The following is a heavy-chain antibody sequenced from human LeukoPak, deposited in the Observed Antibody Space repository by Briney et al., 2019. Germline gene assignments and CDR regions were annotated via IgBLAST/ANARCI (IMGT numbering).Heavy chain of an antibody. CDR3: ARRGESYYFDY. D-gene: IGHD3-16*01. CDR1: GGSISSYY. J-gene: IGHJ4*02. CDR2: IYYSGST. V-gene: IGHV4-59*08. Sequence: SETLSLTCTVSGGSISSYYWSWIRQPPGKRLEWIGYIYYSGSTNYNPSLKSRVTISVDTSKNQFSLKLSSVTAADTAVYYCARRGESYYFDYWGQGTLVTVSS.